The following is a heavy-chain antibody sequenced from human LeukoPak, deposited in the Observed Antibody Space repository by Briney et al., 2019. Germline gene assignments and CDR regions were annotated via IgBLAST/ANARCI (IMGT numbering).Heavy chain of an antibody. CDR2: ISSSGSTI. CDR1: GFTFSSYE. D-gene: IGHD3-22*01. CDR3: ARREENSETYYYDSSGYYYY. Sequence: GGSLRLSCAASGFTFSSYEMNWVRQAPGKGLEWVSYISSSGSTIYYVDSVKGRFTISRDNAKNSLYLQMNSLRAEDTAVYYCARREENSETYYYDSSGYYYYWGQGTLVTVSS. V-gene: IGHV3-48*03. J-gene: IGHJ4*02.